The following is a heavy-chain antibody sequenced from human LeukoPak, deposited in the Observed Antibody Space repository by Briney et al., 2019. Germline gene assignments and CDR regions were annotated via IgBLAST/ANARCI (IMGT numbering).Heavy chain of an antibody. CDR2: ITSTSRTT. D-gene: IGHD5-24*01. V-gene: IGHV3-21*06. J-gene: IGHJ4*02. CDR1: GFNFNDYS. Sequence: PGGSLRLSCEVSGFNFNDYSMHWVRQAPGKGPEWVASITSTSRTTYYADSVQGRFIISRDNAKNTVSLEMNSLRGEDAALYYCARDFPDNSLFDLWGRGTLVSVSS. CDR3: ARDFPDNSLFDL.